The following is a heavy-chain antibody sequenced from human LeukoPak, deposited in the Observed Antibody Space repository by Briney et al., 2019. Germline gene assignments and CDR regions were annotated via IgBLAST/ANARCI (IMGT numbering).Heavy chain of an antibody. CDR2: ISYGGSNK. CDR1: GFTFSSYA. J-gene: IGHJ6*02. CDR3: ARDKDFWSGIYGMDV. V-gene: IGHV3-30-3*01. D-gene: IGHD3-3*01. Sequence: PGGSLRLSCAASGFTFSSYAMHWVRQAPGKGLEWVAVISYGGSNKYYADSVKGRFTISRDNSKNTLYLQMNSLRAEDTAVYYCARDKDFWSGIYGMDVWGQGTTVTVSS.